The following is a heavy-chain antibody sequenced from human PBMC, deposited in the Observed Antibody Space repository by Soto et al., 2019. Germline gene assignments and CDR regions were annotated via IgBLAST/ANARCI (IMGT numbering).Heavy chain of an antibody. CDR1: GFTFRSYV. Sequence: QVQLVESGGGVVQPGTSLRLSCVGSGFTFRSYVIHWVRQAPGKGLEWVALTSYDGSNNFYGDSVKGRFTISRHNSRNTVELPMDSFRFEDTAHYSCARWGTTGGLDVWGQGTLVSVSS. CDR3: ARWGTTGGLDV. J-gene: IGHJ4*02. D-gene: IGHD3-16*01. V-gene: IGHV3-33*05. CDR2: TSYDGSNN.